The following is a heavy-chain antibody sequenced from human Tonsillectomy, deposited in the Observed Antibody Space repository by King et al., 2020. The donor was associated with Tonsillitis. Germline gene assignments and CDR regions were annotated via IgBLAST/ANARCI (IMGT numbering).Heavy chain of an antibody. J-gene: IGHJ2*01. CDR2: IYSGGSST. D-gene: IGHD6-19*01. CDR1: GFTFSSYA. CDR3: AKEGLGRWYFDL. V-gene: IGHV3-23*03. Sequence: VQLVESGGGLVQPGGSLRLSCAASGFTFSSYAMSWVRQAPGKGLEWVSVIYSGGSSTYYADSVKGRFTISRDNSKNTLYLQMNSLRAEDTAVYYCAKEGLGRWYFDLWGRGTLVTVAS.